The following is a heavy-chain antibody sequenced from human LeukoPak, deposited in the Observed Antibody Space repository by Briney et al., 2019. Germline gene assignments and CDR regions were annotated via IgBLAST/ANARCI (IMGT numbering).Heavy chain of an antibody. J-gene: IGHJ3*02. Sequence: QPGGSLRLSCAAAGFTFSGSAMHWVRQASGKGLEWVVRIRSKANSYATAYAASVKGRFTISRDDSKNTAYLQMNSLKTEDTAVYYCTRFANPQYPDAFDIWGQGTMVTVSS. D-gene: IGHD4-11*01. CDR2: IRSKANSYAT. CDR1: GFTFSGSA. CDR3: TRFANPQYPDAFDI. V-gene: IGHV3-73*01.